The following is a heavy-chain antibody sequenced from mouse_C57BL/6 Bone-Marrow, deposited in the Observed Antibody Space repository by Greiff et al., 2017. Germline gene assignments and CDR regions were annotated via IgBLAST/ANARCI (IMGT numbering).Heavy chain of an antibody. CDR3: ARRWDEGYFDY. J-gene: IGHJ2*01. D-gene: IGHD4-1*01. V-gene: IGHV1-4*01. CDR1: GYTFTSYT. CDR2: INPSSGYT. Sequence: QVQLQQSGAELARPGASVKMSCKASGYTFTSYTMHWVKQRPGQGLEWIGYINPSSGYTKYNQKFKDKATLTADKSSSTAYMQLSSLTSEDSAVYYYARRWDEGYFDYWGQGTTLTVSS.